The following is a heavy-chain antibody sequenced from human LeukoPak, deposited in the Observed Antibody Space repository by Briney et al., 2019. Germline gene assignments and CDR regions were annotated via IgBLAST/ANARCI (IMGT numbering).Heavy chain of an antibody. J-gene: IGHJ5*02. Sequence: WGSLRLYCAASGFTFSSYGMHWVRQAPGKGLEWVAFIRYDGSNKYYADSVKGRFTISRDNSKNTLYLQMNSLRAEDTAVYYCAIPAMTTVTTWFDPWGQGTLVTVSS. CDR3: AIPAMTTVTTWFDP. D-gene: IGHD4-17*01. CDR1: GFTFSSYG. CDR2: IRYDGSNK. V-gene: IGHV3-30*02.